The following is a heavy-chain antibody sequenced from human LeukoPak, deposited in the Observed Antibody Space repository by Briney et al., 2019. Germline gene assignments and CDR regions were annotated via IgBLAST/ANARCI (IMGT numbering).Heavy chain of an antibody. J-gene: IGHJ4*02. CDR1: GGSILSTNW. CDR3: TRESGAFSPFGF. Sequence: SETLSLTCAVSGGSILSTNWWSWVRQLPGKGLEWIGEVHLNGATNYNPSVEGRVTMPIDKSKNHLSLEVISVTAADTAMYYCTRESGAFSPFGFWGQGTLVAVSS. CDR2: VHLNGAT. V-gene: IGHV4-4*02. D-gene: IGHD1-26*01.